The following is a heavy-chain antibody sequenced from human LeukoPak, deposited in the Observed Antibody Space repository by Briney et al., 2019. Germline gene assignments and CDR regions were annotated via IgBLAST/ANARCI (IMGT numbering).Heavy chain of an antibody. CDR1: GFTFSSYG. Sequence: GGSLRLSCAVSGFTFSSYGMNWVRQAPGKGLEWVSYISSSSSTIYYADSVKGRFTISRDNAKNSLYLQMNSLRAEDTAVYYCAREPPMIPLDIWGQGTMVTVSS. CDR2: ISSSSSTI. CDR3: AREPPMIPLDI. J-gene: IGHJ3*02. D-gene: IGHD3-22*01. V-gene: IGHV3-48*01.